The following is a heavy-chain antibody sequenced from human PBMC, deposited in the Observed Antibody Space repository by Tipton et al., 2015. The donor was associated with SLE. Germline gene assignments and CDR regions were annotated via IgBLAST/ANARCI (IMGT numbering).Heavy chain of an antibody. V-gene: IGHV4-34*01. CDR1: GGSFRGYS. D-gene: IGHD3-10*01. CDR3: ARIQVLYYYGSGSYVFDI. Sequence: TLSLTCAVYGGSFRGYSWGWVRQAPGKGLEWIGEISHTGSPNYNPSLKSRVTISIDTSKNHFSLTLNSVIAADTAVYFCARIQVLYYYGSGSYVFDIWGQGTLVTVSS. CDR2: ISHTGSP. J-gene: IGHJ4*02.